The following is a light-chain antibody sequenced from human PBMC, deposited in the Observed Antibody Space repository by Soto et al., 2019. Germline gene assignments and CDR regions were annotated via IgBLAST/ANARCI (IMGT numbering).Light chain of an antibody. V-gene: IGKV1-33*01. CDR1: QDISNS. CDR2: DAS. CDR3: HHYHSLPLT. Sequence: DIQMTQSPSSLSASVGDRVTITCQASQDISNSISWYQQRPGKAPKLVIHDASTLETGVPSRLSGSGSGTEFTFTITTLQSEDIETSYCHHYHSLPLTFGGGTKVDIK. J-gene: IGKJ4*01.